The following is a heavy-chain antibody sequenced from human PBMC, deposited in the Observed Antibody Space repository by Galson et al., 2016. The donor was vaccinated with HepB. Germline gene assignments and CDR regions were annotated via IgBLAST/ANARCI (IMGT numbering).Heavy chain of an antibody. CDR2: IRSKTYGGTR. Sequence: SLRLSCAASGFSFGDDGVSWFRQAPGKGLEWVAFIRSKTYGGTREYAASVKGRFTISRDGSKTIAYLQMNSLNTEDTAVYFCTRALVTTGDWMYYGMDVWGQGTTVTVSS. CDR3: TRALVTTGDWMYYGMDV. V-gene: IGHV3-49*01. CDR1: GFSFGDDG. J-gene: IGHJ6*02. D-gene: IGHD4-11*01.